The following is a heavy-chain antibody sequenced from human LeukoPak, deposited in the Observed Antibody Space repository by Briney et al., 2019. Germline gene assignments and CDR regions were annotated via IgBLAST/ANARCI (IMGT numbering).Heavy chain of an antibody. D-gene: IGHD3-22*01. V-gene: IGHV3-23*01. J-gene: IGHJ4*02. Sequence: GGSLRLSCAASGFTFSSYAMSWVRQAPGKGLEWVSSITSSGGSTYYAGSVEGQFTISRDNSKNTVYLQMNSLRAEDTAVYYCAKDRPNYYDSSGHYYRRNGDYWGQGTLVTVSS. CDR3: AKDRPNYYDSSGHYYRRNGDY. CDR1: GFTFSSYA. CDR2: ITSSGGST.